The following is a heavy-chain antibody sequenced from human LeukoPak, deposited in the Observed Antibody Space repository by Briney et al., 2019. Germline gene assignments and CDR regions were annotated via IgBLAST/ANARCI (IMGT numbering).Heavy chain of an antibody. J-gene: IGHJ6*03. CDR3: ARQVRTVTQLRIFNMDV. D-gene: IGHD4-11*01. Sequence: PGGSLRLSCAASGFTFSDYYMSWMRQAPGKGLEWVAYISSGGTTTYYVDSVRGRFTISRDSAKSSLYLQMTGLRAEDTAVYYCARQVRTVTQLRIFNMDVWGKGATVTVSS. CDR2: ISSGGTTT. V-gene: IGHV3-11*01. CDR1: GFTFSDYY.